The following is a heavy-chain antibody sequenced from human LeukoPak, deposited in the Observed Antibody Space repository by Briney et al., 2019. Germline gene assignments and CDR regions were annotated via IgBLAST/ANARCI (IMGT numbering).Heavy chain of an antibody. Sequence: GGSLRLSCAASGFTFSSYAMSWVRQAPGKGLEWVSAISGSGGSTYYADSVKGRFTISRDNSKNTLYLQMNSLRAEDTAVYYCAKGRPPYYYDSSGYYRWGQGTLVTVSS. D-gene: IGHD3-22*01. V-gene: IGHV3-23*01. CDR3: AKGRPPYYYDSSGYYR. CDR2: ISGSGGST. J-gene: IGHJ4*02. CDR1: GFTFSSYA.